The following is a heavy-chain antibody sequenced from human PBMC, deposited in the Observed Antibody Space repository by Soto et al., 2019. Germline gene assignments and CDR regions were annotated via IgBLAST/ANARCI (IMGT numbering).Heavy chain of an antibody. D-gene: IGHD3-10*01. CDR2: VIPLFDTA. CDR1: GGIFTNNA. Sequence: QVQVVQSGAEVKKPGSSVKVSCKVSGGIFTNNAISWVRQAPGQGLEWLGGVIPLFDTAYYAQIFRGRLRISADGATTTAYMELSGLTSADTAVYYCARSSYYGSDTYTDYGVVVWGQGTTVTVSS. CDR3: ARSSYYGSDTYTDYGVVV. J-gene: IGHJ6*02. V-gene: IGHV1-69*01.